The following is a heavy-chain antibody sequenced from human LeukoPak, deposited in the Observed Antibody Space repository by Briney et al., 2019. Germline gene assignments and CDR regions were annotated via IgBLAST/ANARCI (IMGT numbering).Heavy chain of an antibody. CDR3: AREGDILTGYHLYFDY. Sequence: LVKVSCKASGGTFSSYAXSWVRQAPGQGLEWXXXXIPIFGTANYAQKFQGRVTITADESTSTAYMELSSLRSEDTAVYYCAREGDILTGYHLYFDYWGQGTLVTVSS. CDR1: GGTFSSYA. D-gene: IGHD3-9*01. CDR2: XIPIFGTA. V-gene: IGHV1-69*01. J-gene: IGHJ4*02.